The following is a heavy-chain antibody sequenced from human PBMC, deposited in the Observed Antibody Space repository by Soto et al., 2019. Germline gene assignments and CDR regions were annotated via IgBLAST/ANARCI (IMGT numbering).Heavy chain of an antibody. CDR2: ISGSGGST. D-gene: IGHD3-22*01. J-gene: IGHJ1*01. V-gene: IGHV3-23*01. CDR1: GFTFSSYA. Sequence: GSLRLSCAASGFTFSSYAMSWVRQAPGKGLEWVSTISGSGGSTHYADSVKGRFTISRDNSKNTLYLQMNSLRAEDTALYYCAKPFYYDNGSGFQHWGQGTLVTVSS. CDR3: AKPFYYDNGSGFQH.